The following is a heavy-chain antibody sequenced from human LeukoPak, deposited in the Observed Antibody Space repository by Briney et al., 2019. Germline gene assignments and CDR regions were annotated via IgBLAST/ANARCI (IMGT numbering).Heavy chain of an antibody. CDR3: ATEVRGVRRRYFDY. J-gene: IGHJ4*02. Sequence: KPSETLSLTCTVSGGSISSSSYYWGWIRQPPGKGLEWIGSIYYSGSTYYNPSLKSRVTISVDTSKNQFSLKLSSVTAADTAVYYCATEVRGVRRRYFDYWGQGTLVTVSS. CDR2: IYYSGST. D-gene: IGHD3-10*01. CDR1: GGSISSSSYY. V-gene: IGHV4-39*01.